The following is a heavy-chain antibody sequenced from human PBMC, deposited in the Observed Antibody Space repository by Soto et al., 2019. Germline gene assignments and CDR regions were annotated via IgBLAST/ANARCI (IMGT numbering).Heavy chain of an antibody. D-gene: IGHD6-19*01. Sequence: PGGSLSLSCAASGFIFSSYAMSWVRQAPGKGLEWVSVISGSGGSTYYADSVKGRFTISRDNSKNTLYLQMNSLRAEDTAVYYCSRRTSGWYFDYWGQGTLVTVSS. CDR3: SRRTSGWYFDY. V-gene: IGHV3-23*01. CDR1: GFIFSSYA. J-gene: IGHJ4*02. CDR2: ISGSGGST.